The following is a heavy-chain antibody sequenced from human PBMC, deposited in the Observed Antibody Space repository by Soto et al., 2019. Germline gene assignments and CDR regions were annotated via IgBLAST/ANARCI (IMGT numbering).Heavy chain of an antibody. Sequence: TLSLTCTVSGGSISSYYWSWIRQPPGKGLEWIGYIYYSGSTNYNPSLKSRVTISVDTSKNQFSLKLSSVTAADTAVYYCARAIGAAAGKGDWFDPWGQGTLVTVSS. J-gene: IGHJ5*02. CDR3: ARAIGAAAGKGDWFDP. CDR1: GGSISSYY. V-gene: IGHV4-59*01. D-gene: IGHD6-13*01. CDR2: IYYSGST.